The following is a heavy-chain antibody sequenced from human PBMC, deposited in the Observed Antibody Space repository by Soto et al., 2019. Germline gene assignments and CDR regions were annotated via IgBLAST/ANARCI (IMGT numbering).Heavy chain of an antibody. Sequence: SETLSLTCAVYGGSFSGYYWSWIRRPPGKGLEWIGEINHSGSTNYNPSLKSRVTISVDTSKNQFSLKLSSVTAADTAVYYCARSRYSSGWYKKYWFDPWGQGTLVTV. CDR2: INHSGST. J-gene: IGHJ5*02. V-gene: IGHV4-34*01. CDR1: GGSFSGYY. CDR3: ARSRYSSGWYKKYWFDP. D-gene: IGHD6-19*01.